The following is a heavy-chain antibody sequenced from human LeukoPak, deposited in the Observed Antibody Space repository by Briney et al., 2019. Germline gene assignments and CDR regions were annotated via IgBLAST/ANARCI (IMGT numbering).Heavy chain of an antibody. CDR3: ARGHNYGYDY. CDR1: GFTFSSHW. J-gene: IGHJ4*02. V-gene: IGHV3-74*01. Sequence: GGSLRLSCAASGFTFSSHWIHWVRHAPGKGLVWVSLINSDGSTTNYADSVKGRFTISRDNAKNTVFLQMTSLRVEDTALYYCARGHNYGYDYWGRGTLVTVSS. D-gene: IGHD5-18*01. CDR2: INSDGSTT.